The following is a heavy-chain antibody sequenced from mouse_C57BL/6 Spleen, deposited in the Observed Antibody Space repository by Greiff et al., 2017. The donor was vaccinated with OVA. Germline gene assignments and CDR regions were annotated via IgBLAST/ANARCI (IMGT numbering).Heavy chain of an antibody. D-gene: IGHD4-1*01. CDR1: GYAFSSSW. V-gene: IGHV1-82*01. CDR2: IYPGDGDT. J-gene: IGHJ2*01. Sequence: VQLQQSGPELVHPASSVKISCKASGYAFSSSWMNWVKQRPGKGLEWIGRIYPGDGDTNYNGKFKGKATLTADKSSSTAYMQLSSLTSEDSAVYFCARSSGTGYYFDYWGQGTTLTVSS. CDR3: ARSSGTGYYFDY.